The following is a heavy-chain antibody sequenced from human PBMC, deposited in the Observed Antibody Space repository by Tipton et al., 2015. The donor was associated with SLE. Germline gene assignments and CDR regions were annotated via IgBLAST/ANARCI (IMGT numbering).Heavy chain of an antibody. D-gene: IGHD3-3*01. CDR2: IYYSGNT. Sequence: LRLSCTVSGGSISSYYWSWIRQPPGKGLEYIGNIYYSGNTNYNPSLKSRVTISLDTSKSQFSLKLSSVTAADTAVYFCARRDDFLSGFNLWGQGTLVTVSS. J-gene: IGHJ5*02. CDR1: GGSISSYY. CDR3: ARRDDFLSGFNL. V-gene: IGHV4-59*12.